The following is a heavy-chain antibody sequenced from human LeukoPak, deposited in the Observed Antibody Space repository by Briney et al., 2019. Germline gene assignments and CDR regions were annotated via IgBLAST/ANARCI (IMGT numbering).Heavy chain of an antibody. CDR3: AKDEGSKYYYDSSGYLGLYFGY. J-gene: IGHJ4*02. V-gene: IGHV3-23*01. CDR2: ISGSGGST. Sequence: GGSLRLSCAASGFTFSSYAMSWVRQAPGKGLEWVSAISGSGGSTYYADSVKGRFTIPRDNSKNTLYLQMNSLRAEDTAVYYCAKDEGSKYYYDSSGYLGLYFGYWGQGTLVTVSS. CDR1: GFTFSSYA. D-gene: IGHD3-22*01.